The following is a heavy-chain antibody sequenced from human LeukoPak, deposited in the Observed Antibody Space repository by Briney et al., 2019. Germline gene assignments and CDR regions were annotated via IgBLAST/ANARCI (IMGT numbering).Heavy chain of an antibody. CDR1: GGSISSSSYY. CDR3: ARLKLDYSSSYFDY. CDR2: IYYSGST. J-gene: IGHJ4*02. Sequence: SETLSLTCTVSGGSISSSSYYWGWNRQPPGKGLEWIGSIYYSGSTYYNPSLKSRVTISVDTSKIQYSLKLSSVTAADTAVYYCARLKLDYSSSYFDYWGQGTLVTVSS. V-gene: IGHV4-39*01. D-gene: IGHD6-6*01.